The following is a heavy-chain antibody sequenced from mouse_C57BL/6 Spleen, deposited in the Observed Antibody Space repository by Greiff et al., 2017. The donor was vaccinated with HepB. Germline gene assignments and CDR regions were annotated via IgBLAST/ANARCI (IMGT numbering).Heavy chain of an antibody. CDR1: GYTFTSYG. Sequence: VKLMESGAELARPGASVKLSCKASGYTFTSYGISWVKQRTGQGLEWIGEIYPRSGNTYYNEKFKGKATLTADKSSSTAYMELRSLTSEDSAVYFCARSAPVVATRYFDVWGTGTTVTVSS. CDR2: IYPRSGNT. V-gene: IGHV1-81*01. CDR3: ARSAPVVATRYFDV. D-gene: IGHD1-1*01. J-gene: IGHJ1*03.